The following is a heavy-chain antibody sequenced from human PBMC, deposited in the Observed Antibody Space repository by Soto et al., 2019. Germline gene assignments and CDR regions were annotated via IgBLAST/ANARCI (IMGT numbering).Heavy chain of an antibody. D-gene: IGHD6-13*01. CDR3: ARAGSSWEYYFDY. Sequence: SETLSLTCTVSGGSISSYYLSWIRQPPGKGLEWIGYIYYSGSTNYNPSLKSRVTISVDTSKNQFSLKLSSVTAADTAVYYCARAGSSWEYYFDYWGQGTLVTVSS. J-gene: IGHJ4*02. V-gene: IGHV4-59*01. CDR1: GGSISSYY. CDR2: IYYSGST.